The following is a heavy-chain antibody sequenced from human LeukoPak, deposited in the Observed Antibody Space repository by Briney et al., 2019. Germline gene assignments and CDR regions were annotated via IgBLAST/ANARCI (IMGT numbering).Heavy chain of an antibody. CDR2: INPNSGGT. CDR1: GYTFTGYY. Sequence: GASVKVSCKASGYTFTGYYMHWVRQASRQGLEWMGWINPNSGGTNYAQKFQGRVTMTRDTSISTAYMELSRLRSDDTAVYYCARDLRAAAGQYYFDYWGQGTLVTVSS. CDR3: ARDLRAAAGQYYFDY. J-gene: IGHJ4*02. V-gene: IGHV1-2*02. D-gene: IGHD6-13*01.